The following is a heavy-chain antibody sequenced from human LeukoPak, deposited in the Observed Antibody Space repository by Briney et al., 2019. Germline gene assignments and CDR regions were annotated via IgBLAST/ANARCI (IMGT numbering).Heavy chain of an antibody. D-gene: IGHD3-22*01. Sequence: ASVKVPCKASGGTFSSYAISWVRQAPGQGLEWMGRIIPILGVANYAQKFQGRVTITADKSTSTAYMELSSLRAEDTAVYYCARDVTPPNYYDSSGYAYYFDYWGQGTLVTVSS. CDR3: ARDVTPPNYYDSSGYAYYFDY. V-gene: IGHV1-69*04. J-gene: IGHJ4*02. CDR2: IIPILGVA. CDR1: GGTFSSYA.